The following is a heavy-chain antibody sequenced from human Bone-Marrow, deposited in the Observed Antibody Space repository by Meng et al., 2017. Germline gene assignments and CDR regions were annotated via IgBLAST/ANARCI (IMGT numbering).Heavy chain of an antibody. D-gene: IGHD4-17*01. CDR1: GFTFSSYS. V-gene: IGHV3-21*01. Sequence: GESLKISCAASGFTFSSYSMNWVRQAPGKGLEWVSSISSSSSYIYYADSVKGRFTISRDNAKNSLYLQMNSLRAEDTAVYYCARVRTTVTPLDAFDIRGQGTMVTVSS. J-gene: IGHJ3*02. CDR2: ISSSSSYI. CDR3: ARVRTTVTPLDAFDI.